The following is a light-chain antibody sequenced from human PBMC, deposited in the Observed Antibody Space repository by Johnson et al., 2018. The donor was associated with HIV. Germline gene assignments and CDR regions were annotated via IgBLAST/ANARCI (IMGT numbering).Light chain of an antibody. Sequence: QFVLTQPPSVSAAPGQKVTISCSGNRSNIGDNFVSWYQHLPGTAPKLLVYDNSKRPSGITDRFSATKSGTSATLGITGLQTGDEADYYCGTWDSSLSGYVFGTGTKVTVL. V-gene: IGLV1-51*01. J-gene: IGLJ1*01. CDR3: GTWDSSLSGYV. CDR1: RSNIGDNF. CDR2: DNS.